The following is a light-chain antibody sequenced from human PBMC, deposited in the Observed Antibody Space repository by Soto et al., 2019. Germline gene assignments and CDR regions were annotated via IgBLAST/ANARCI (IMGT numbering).Light chain of an antibody. CDR3: AAWDGSLRGRV. J-gene: IGLJ3*02. CDR2: ATD. V-gene: IGLV1-47*01. CDR1: PSSFRSES. Sequence: QSVLTQPPSASGATGQTVTISCSGRPSSFRSESVCWYRHIPETAPKLIIYATDQRPSGVPDRFSGFKSGTSASLAISGLRAEDEADYYCAAWDGSLRGRVFGGGTKVTVL.